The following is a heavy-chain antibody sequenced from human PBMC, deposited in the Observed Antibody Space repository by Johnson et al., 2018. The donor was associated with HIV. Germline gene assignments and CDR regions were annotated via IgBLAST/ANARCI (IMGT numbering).Heavy chain of an antibody. CDR2: ISSSGSTI. V-gene: IGHV3-11*04. CDR1: GFTFSDYY. D-gene: IGHD1-26*01. Sequence: QMQLVESGGGLVKPGGSLRLSCAASGFTFSDYYMSWIRQAPGKGLEWVSYISSSGSTIYYAASVKGRFTISRDNAKNSLYLQMNSLRAEDTAVYYCARDQFRKGWDQLGVDAFDIWGQGTMVTVSS. J-gene: IGHJ3*02. CDR3: ARDQFRKGWDQLGVDAFDI.